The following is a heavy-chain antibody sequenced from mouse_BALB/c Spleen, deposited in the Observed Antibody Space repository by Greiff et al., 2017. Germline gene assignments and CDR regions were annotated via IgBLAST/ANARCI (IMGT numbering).Heavy chain of an antibody. Sequence: EVQVVESGAELVKPGASVKLSCTASGFNIKDTYMHWVKQRPEQGLEWIGRIDPANGNTKYDPKFQGKATITADTSSNTAYLQLSSLTSEDTAVYYCARSPEVRRGYYAMDYWGQGTSVTVSS. CDR2: IDPANGNT. V-gene: IGHV14-3*02. J-gene: IGHJ4*01. CDR1: GFNIKDTY. CDR3: ARSPEVRRGYYAMDY. D-gene: IGHD2-14*01.